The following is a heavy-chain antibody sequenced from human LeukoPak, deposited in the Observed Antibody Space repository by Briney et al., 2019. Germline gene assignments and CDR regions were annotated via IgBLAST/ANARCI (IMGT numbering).Heavy chain of an antibody. CDR2: IIPIFGTA. V-gene: IGHV1-69*05. Sequence: GASVKVSCKASGGTFSSYAISWLRQAPGQGLEWMGRIIPIFGTANYAQKFQGRVTITTDESTSTAYMELSSLRSEGTAVYYCARDGGSGTQDYWGQGTLVTVSS. D-gene: IGHD3-10*01. J-gene: IGHJ4*02. CDR1: GGTFSSYA. CDR3: ARDGGSGTQDY.